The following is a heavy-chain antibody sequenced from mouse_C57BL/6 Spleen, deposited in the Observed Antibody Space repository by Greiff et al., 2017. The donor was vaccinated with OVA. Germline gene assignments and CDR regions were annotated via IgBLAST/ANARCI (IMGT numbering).Heavy chain of an antibody. CDR1: GYAFSSYW. D-gene: IGHD2-2*01. CDR2: IYPGDGDT. Sequence: VKLMESGAELVKPGASVKISCKASGYAFSSYWMNWVKQRPGKGLEWIGQIYPGDGDTNYNGKFKGKATLTADKSSSTAYMQLSSLTSEDSAVYFCARDYGYDYYAMDYWGQGTSVTVSS. V-gene: IGHV1-80*01. CDR3: ARDYGYDYYAMDY. J-gene: IGHJ4*01.